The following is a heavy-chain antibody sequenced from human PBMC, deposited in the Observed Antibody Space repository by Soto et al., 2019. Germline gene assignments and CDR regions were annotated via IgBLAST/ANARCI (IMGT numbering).Heavy chain of an antibody. CDR3: ARHADGLWFGETSEPSYYYYYMDV. V-gene: IGHV5-51*01. J-gene: IGHJ6*03. CDR1: GYSFTSYW. D-gene: IGHD3-10*01. Sequence: GESLKISCKGSGYSFTSYWIGWVRQMPGKGLEWMGIIYPGDSDTRYSPSFQGQVTISADKSISTAYLQWSSLKASDTAMYYCARHADGLWFGETSEPSYYYYYMDVWGKGTTVTVSS. CDR2: IYPGDSDT.